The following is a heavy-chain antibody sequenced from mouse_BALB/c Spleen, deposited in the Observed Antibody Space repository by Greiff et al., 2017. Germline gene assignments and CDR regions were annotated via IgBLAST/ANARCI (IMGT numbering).Heavy chain of an antibody. CDR3: TRDRMITTERFAY. CDR1: GFTFSSYT. Sequence: EVNLVESGGGLVKPGGSLKLSCAASGFTFSSYTMSWVRQTPEKRLEWVATISSGGSYTYYPDSVKGRFTISRDNAKNTLYLQMSSLKSEDTAMYYCTRDRMITTERFAYWGQGTLVTVSA. V-gene: IGHV5-6-4*01. D-gene: IGHD2-4*01. CDR2: ISSGGSYT. J-gene: IGHJ3*01.